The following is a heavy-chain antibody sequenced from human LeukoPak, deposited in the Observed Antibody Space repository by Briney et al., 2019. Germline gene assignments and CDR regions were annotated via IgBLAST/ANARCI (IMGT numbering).Heavy chain of an antibody. V-gene: IGHV3-53*01. Sequence: GGSLRLSCAASGFTVSSNYMSWVRQARGKGLEGVSVIYSGGSTYYADSVKGRFTISRDNSKNTLYLQMNSLRAEDTAVYYCARETVAYDSSGYYPLHYWGQGTLVTVSS. CDR2: IYSGGST. CDR1: GFTVSSNY. J-gene: IGHJ4*02. D-gene: IGHD3-22*01. CDR3: ARETVAYDSSGYYPLHY.